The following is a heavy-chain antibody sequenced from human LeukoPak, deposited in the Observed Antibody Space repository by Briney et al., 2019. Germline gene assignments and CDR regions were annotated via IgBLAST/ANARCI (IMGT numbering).Heavy chain of an antibody. Sequence: PGGSLRLSCVASRFAFTYGMNWVRQAPGKGLGWVSTIIGSGDATYYAKSVKGRFTISRDNSKNTLYLQMKNLRDEDPAIYYCAKEDALKWEVVDYWGQGTLVTVSS. V-gene: IGHV3-23*01. J-gene: IGHJ4*02. CDR3: AKEDALKWEVVDY. D-gene: IGHD1-26*01. CDR2: IIGSGDAT. CDR1: RFAFTYG.